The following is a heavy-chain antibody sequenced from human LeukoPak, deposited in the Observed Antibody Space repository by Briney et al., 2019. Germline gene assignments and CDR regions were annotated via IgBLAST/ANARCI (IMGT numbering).Heavy chain of an antibody. CDR1: GFTFSSYG. CDR2: IWYDGSNK. J-gene: IGHJ5*02. V-gene: IGHV3-33*01. CDR3: ARDMAAVASSNWFDP. Sequence: PGGTLRLSCAASGFTFSSYGMHWVRQAPGKGLEWVAVIWYDGSNKYYVDSVKGRFTISRDNSKNTLYLQMNSLRAEDTAVYYCARDMAAVASSNWFDPWGQGTLVTVSS. D-gene: IGHD6-19*01.